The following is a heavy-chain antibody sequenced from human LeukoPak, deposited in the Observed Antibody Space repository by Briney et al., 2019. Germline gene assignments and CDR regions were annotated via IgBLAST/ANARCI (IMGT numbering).Heavy chain of an antibody. CDR2: ISSGATYE. Sequence: PGGSLRLSCAASGFSFSTYATHWVRQAPGKGLEWVSLISSGATYEYYADSVKGRFTISRDNSKNTLYLQLNSLRAEDTGVYYCARDSTYYYDSGSSGPHYFDNWGQGTLVTVSS. V-gene: IGHV3-30*01. D-gene: IGHD3-10*01. J-gene: IGHJ4*02. CDR1: GFSFSTYA. CDR3: ARDSTYYYDSGSSGPHYFDN.